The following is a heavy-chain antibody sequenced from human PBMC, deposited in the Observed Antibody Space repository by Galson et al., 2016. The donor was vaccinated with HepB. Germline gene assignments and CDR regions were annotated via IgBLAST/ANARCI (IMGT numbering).Heavy chain of an antibody. Sequence: SLRLSCATSGFTVSTYSMSWVRQAPGRGLEWVSLIHSGGTTYYADSVKGRFTISRDNSKNTLYLHMNSLRAEDTAVYYCARDAAYCGPTTCHSGWFDPWGQGTLVTVSS. J-gene: IGHJ5*02. D-gene: IGHD2-21*01. CDR1: GFTVSTYS. CDR2: IHSGGTT. CDR3: ARDAAYCGPTTCHSGWFDP. V-gene: IGHV3-53*01.